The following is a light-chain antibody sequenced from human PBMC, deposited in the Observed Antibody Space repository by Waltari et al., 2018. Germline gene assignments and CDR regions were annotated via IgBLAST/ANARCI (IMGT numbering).Light chain of an antibody. J-gene: IGLJ3*02. Sequence: QSALTQPRSVSGSPGQSVTISCTGTSSDVGGYNYVSWYQQDPGKAPKLMIYEINKRPSGVPDRFSGSKSGNTASLTISGVQAEDEADYYCCSYVGPNTFWVFGGGTKLTVL. V-gene: IGLV2-11*01. CDR3: CSYVGPNTFWV. CDR2: EIN. CDR1: SSDVGGYNY.